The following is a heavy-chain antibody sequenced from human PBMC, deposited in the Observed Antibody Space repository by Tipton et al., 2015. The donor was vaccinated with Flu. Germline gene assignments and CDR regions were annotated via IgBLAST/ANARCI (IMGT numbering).Heavy chain of an antibody. D-gene: IGHD3-16*01. CDR2: INQDGSEE. V-gene: IGHV3-7*01. J-gene: IGHJ5*02. CDR1: GFTFSGYY. Sequence: GSLRLSCAASGFTFSGYYMSWIRQAPGKGLEWVAHINQDGSEEAYVESVKGRFTISKDNARNSLYLQMNSLRGEDTAIYHCARFAGGPWGQGTLVTVSS. CDR3: ARFAGGP.